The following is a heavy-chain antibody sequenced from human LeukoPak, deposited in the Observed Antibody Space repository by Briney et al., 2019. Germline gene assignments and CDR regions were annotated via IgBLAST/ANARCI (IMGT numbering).Heavy chain of an antibody. V-gene: IGHV3-23*01. CDR1: GFTFSSYA. Sequence: GGSLRLSCAASGFTFSSYAMSWVRQAPGKGLEWVSAISGSGGSTYYADSVKGRFTISRDNSKNPLYLQMNSLRAEDTAVYYCAKAPTYDSSGYYYSTGSYYFNYWGQGTLVTVSS. CDR3: AKAPTYDSSGYYYSTGSYYFNY. CDR2: ISGSGGST. J-gene: IGHJ4*02. D-gene: IGHD3-22*01.